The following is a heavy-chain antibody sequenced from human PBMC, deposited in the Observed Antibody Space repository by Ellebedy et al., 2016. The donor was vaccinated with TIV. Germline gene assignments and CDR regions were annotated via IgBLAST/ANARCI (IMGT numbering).Heavy chain of an antibody. D-gene: IGHD4-11*01. CDR3: ARDGVTTRFSLFDY. V-gene: IGHV3-74*01. Sequence: GESLKISCAASGFPFTQYWLHLVRQAPGKGPVLVSRINSDWSSTTYADSVKGRFTISRDNAKNSLYLQMNSLRVEDTAVYYCARDGVTTRFSLFDYWGQGTLVTVSS. J-gene: IGHJ4*02. CDR2: INSDWSST. CDR1: GFPFTQYW.